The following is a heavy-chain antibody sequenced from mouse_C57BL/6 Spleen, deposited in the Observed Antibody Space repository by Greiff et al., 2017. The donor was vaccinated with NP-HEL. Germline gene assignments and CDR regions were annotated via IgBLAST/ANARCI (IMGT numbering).Heavy chain of an antibody. CDR3: ARDDGCYGFAY. J-gene: IGHJ3*01. V-gene: IGHV1-82*01. D-gene: IGHD2-3*01. CDR2: IYPGDGDT. Sequence: QVQLQQSGPELVKPGASVKISCKASGYAFSSSWLNWVKQRPGKGLEWTGRIYPGDGDTNYNGKFKGKATLTADKSSRTAYMQLSSLTSEYSAVNFCARDDGCYGFAYWGQGTLVTVSA. CDR1: GYAFSSSW.